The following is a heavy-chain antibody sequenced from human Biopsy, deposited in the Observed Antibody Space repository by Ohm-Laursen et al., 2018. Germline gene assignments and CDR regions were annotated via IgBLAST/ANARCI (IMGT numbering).Heavy chain of an antibody. V-gene: IGHV3-9*01. CDR3: ARDRGGARYGMDV. CDR1: GFTFDDYG. J-gene: IGHJ6*02. Sequence: SLRLSCAATGFTFDDYGMHWVRQPPGKGLEWVSGVRRNSAIIDYADSVRGRFTISRDNARRFLFLQMNNLKSEDTAFYYCARDRGGARYGMDVWGRGTTVTVSS. CDR2: VRRNSAII. D-gene: IGHD1-26*01.